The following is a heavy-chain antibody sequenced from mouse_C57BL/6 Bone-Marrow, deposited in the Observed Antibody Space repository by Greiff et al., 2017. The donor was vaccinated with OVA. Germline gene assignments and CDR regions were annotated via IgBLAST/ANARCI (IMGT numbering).Heavy chain of an antibody. J-gene: IGHJ3*01. Sequence: VQLQESGAELARPGASVKMSCKASGYTFTSYTMHWVKQRPGQGLEWIGYINPSSGYTKYNQKVKDKATLTADKSSSTAYMQLSSLTSEDSAVYYCAREAWFAYWGQGTLVTVSA. V-gene: IGHV1-4*01. CDR3: AREAWFAY. CDR1: GYTFTSYT. CDR2: INPSSGYT.